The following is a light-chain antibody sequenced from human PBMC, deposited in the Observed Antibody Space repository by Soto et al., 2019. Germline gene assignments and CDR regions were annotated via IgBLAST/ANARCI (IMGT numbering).Light chain of an antibody. CDR2: EVS. J-gene: IGLJ1*01. CDR3: SSYTGSSAPYV. V-gene: IGLV2-14*01. Sequence: QSVLTQPASVSGSPGQSITISCTGTSSDVGGYNYVSWYQQHPGKAPKLMIYEVSNRPSGVSNRFSGSKSGNTASLTISGLQAEDEAYYYCSSYTGSSAPYVFGTGTKLTVL. CDR1: SSDVGGYNY.